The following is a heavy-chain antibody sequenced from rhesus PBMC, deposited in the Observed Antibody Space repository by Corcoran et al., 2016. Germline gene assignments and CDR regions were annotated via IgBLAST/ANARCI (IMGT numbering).Heavy chain of an antibody. D-gene: IGHD6-43*01. V-gene: IGHV1S2*01. CDR2: ISPSSGNT. CDR3: AREGISSATGGLDS. J-gene: IGHJ6*01. CDR1: GYIFTDYY. Sequence: QAQLVQSGAVEKKPGSSVKVSCKASGYIFTDYYIHWVRPAPRQGLQWVGWISPSSGNTKYAQKFQGRVTMTRDTSTNTAYMELSSLRSEDTAMYYCAREGISSATGGLDSWGQGVVVTVSS.